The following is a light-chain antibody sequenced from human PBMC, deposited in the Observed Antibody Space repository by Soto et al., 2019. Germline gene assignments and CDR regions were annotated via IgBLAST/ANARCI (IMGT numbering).Light chain of an antibody. V-gene: IGKV1-27*01. Sequence: DIQMTQSPSSLSASVGDRVTITCRASQGITNYVAWYQQRPGQVPNLLIYGASTLQSGVPIRFSGSGSGTDFTLTISSLQPEDVAVYYCQRYNSAPRTFGQGTKVEIE. CDR2: GAS. CDR3: QRYNSAPRT. J-gene: IGKJ1*01. CDR1: QGITNY.